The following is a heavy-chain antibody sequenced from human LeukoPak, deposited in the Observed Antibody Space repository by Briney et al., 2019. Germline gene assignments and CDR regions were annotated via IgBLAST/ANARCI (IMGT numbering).Heavy chain of an antibody. J-gene: IGHJ3*02. CDR2: IKQDGSEK. V-gene: IGHV3-7*01. CDR1: GFALRSYA. CDR3: AREYYGDYVRTGAFDI. D-gene: IGHD4-17*01. Sequence: GGSLRLSCAASGFALRSYAMHWVRQAPGKGLEWVANIKQDGSEKYYVDSVKGRFTISRDNAKNSLYLQMNSLRAEDTAVYYCAREYYGDYVRTGAFDIWGQGTMVTVSS.